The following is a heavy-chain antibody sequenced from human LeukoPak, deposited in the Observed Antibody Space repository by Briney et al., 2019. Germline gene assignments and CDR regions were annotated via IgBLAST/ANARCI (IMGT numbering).Heavy chain of an antibody. CDR2: ISSSSSYI. D-gene: IGHD3-22*01. V-gene: IGHV3-21*01. Sequence: GGSLRLSCAASGFTFSSYSMNWVRQAPGKGLEWVSSISSSSSYIYYPDSVKGRFTISRDNAKNSLYLQMNSLRAEDTAVYYCARGGSDYSFPLFDYWGQGKLVTVSS. J-gene: IGHJ4*02. CDR3: ARGGSDYSFPLFDY. CDR1: GFTFSSYS.